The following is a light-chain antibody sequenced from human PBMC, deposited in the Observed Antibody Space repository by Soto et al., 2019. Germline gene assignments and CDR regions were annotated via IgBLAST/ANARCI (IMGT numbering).Light chain of an antibody. CDR1: QSISTY. Sequence: DIQMTQSPSSLSASVGNRVTITCRASQSISTYLNWYQKKPGKAPNLLIYDASRLQSGVPSRFSGSRGGTDFTRSISSVQPEDVATYFCQQSYMDPITFGQGTQLEI. CDR3: QQSYMDPIT. J-gene: IGKJ5*01. V-gene: IGKV1-39*01. CDR2: DAS.